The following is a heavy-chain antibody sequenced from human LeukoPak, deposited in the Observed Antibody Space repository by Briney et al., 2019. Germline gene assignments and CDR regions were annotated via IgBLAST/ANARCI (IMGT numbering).Heavy chain of an antibody. V-gene: IGHV3-74*01. CDR3: ARVSSSSWWALDY. D-gene: IGHD6-13*01. CDR1: GFTFSSYW. CDR2: LNPDGSNT. Sequence: PGGSLRLSCAASGFTFSSYWMHWVRQAPGKGLVWVSRLNPDGSNTNYADSVKGRFTISRDNAKNTLYLQMNSLRAEDRAVYYCARVSSSSWWALDYWGQGTLVTVSS. J-gene: IGHJ4*02.